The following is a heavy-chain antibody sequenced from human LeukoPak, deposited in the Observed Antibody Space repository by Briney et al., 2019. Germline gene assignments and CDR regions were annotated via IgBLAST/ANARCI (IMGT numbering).Heavy chain of an antibody. J-gene: IGHJ4*02. CDR1: GYTFTGYY. CDR3: ARTVYDFWSGYNY. D-gene: IGHD3-3*01. Sequence: GASVTVSCKASGYTFTGYYMHWVRQAPGQGLEWMGWINPNSGGTNYAQKFQGRVTMTRDTSISTAYMELSRLRSDDTAVYYCARTVYDFWSGYNYWGQGTLVTVSS. CDR2: INPNSGGT. V-gene: IGHV1-2*02.